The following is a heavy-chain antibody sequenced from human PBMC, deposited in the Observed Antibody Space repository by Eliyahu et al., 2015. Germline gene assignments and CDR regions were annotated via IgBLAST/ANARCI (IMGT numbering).Heavy chain of an antibody. V-gene: IGHV1-2*04. CDR3: ARGGRGDYYYGMDV. Sequence: QVQLVQSGAEVKKPGASVKVSCXASGXTFTGYYMHWLRQAPGQGLEWMGWXNPNSGGTNYAQKFQGWVTMTRDTSISTAYMELSRLRSDDTAVYYCARGGRGDYYYGMDVWGQGTTVTVSS. J-gene: IGHJ6*02. D-gene: IGHD3-10*01. CDR1: GXTFTGYY. CDR2: XNPNSGGT.